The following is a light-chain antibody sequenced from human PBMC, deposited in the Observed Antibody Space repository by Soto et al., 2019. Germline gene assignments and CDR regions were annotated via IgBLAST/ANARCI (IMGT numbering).Light chain of an antibody. CDR2: GNS. J-gene: IGLJ1*01. V-gene: IGLV1-40*01. Sequence: QSVLTQPPLVSGAPGQRVTISCTGSSSNIGAGYDVHWYQQLPGTAPKLLIYGNSNRPSGVPDRFSGSKSGTSASLAITGLQAEDEADYYCQSYDRSLRGYVFGTGTKLTVL. CDR3: QSYDRSLRGYV. CDR1: SSNIGAGYD.